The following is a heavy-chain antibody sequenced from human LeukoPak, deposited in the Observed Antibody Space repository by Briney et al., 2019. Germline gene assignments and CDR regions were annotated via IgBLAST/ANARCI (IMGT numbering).Heavy chain of an antibody. Sequence: GGSLRLSCAASGFTFSSYWMHWVRQVPGKGLVWVSRINSDGSSTTYADSVKGRFTISRDNSKNTLYLQMNSLRAEDTAVYYCARGPVITFGYWGQGTLVTVSS. CDR1: GFTFSSYW. J-gene: IGHJ4*02. CDR2: INSDGSST. V-gene: IGHV3-74*01. D-gene: IGHD3-16*01. CDR3: ARGPVITFGY.